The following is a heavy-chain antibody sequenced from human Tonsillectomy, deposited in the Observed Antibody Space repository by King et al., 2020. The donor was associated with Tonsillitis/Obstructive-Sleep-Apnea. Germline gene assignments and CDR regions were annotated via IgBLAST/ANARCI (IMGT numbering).Heavy chain of an antibody. CDR1: GFTFSSYS. J-gene: IGHJ3*02. D-gene: IGHD3-10*01. V-gene: IGHV3-21*01. Sequence: VQLVESGGGLGKPGGSLRLFCAASGFTFSSYSMNWVRQAPGNGREWVSSISSSSSYIYYADSVKGRFTIPRDNAKNSLYLQMNSLRAEDTAVYYCARDFNYGTDDAFDIWGQGTMVTVSS. CDR2: ISSSSSYI. CDR3: ARDFNYGTDDAFDI.